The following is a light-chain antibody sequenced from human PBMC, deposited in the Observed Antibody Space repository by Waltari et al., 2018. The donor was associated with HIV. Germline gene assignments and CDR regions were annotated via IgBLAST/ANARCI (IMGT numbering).Light chain of an antibody. CDR3: SSYTSSSTPVV. V-gene: IGLV2-14*01. J-gene: IGLJ2*01. Sequence: QSALTQPASVSGSPGQSITISCTGTSSDVGAYNYVSWYQQHPGKAPKLMIYEVSNRPSGFSNRFSGSKSGNTASLTISGLQAEDEADYYCSSYTSSSTPVVFGGGTKLTVL. CDR2: EVS. CDR1: SSDVGAYNY.